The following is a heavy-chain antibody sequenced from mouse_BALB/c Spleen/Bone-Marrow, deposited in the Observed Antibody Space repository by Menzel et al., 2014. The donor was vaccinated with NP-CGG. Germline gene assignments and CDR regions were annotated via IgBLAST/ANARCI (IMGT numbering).Heavy chain of an antibody. Sequence: QVQLQQSGPELVKPGASVKISCKASGYAFSSSWMNWVKQRPGQGLEWIGRIYPGDGDTNYNGKFKGKATLTADKSSSTAYMQLSSLTSVDSAVYFRARNSYYGSSYNYFDYWGQGTTLTVSS. J-gene: IGHJ2*01. V-gene: IGHV1-82*01. CDR1: GYAFSSSW. CDR2: IYPGDGDT. D-gene: IGHD1-1*01. CDR3: ARNSYYGSSYNYFDY.